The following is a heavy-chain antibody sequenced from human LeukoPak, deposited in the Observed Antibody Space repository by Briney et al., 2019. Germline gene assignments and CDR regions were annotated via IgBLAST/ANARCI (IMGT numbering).Heavy chain of an antibody. CDR2: ISYSGTT. V-gene: IGHV4-59*01. Sequence: SETLSLTCTVSGGSISSYYWSWIRQPPGKGLEWIGYISYSGTTNYNPSLKSRVTISVAPSKNQFSLKLRSVTAPDTAAYYCARDRGNYFDYWGQGTLVTVSS. CDR1: GGSISSYY. J-gene: IGHJ4*02. D-gene: IGHD6-13*01. CDR3: ARDRGNYFDY.